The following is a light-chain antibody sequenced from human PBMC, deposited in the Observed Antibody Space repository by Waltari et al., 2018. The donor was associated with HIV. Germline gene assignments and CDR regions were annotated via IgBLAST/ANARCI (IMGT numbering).Light chain of an antibody. J-gene: IGKJ5*01. CDR1: QSVSNN. CDR2: GAS. CDR3: QQYDNWPIT. Sequence: EIVMTQSPATLSVSPGDRATLSCKASQSVSNNLAWYQQKPGQAPRLLIYGASTRGTSIPARFSGSGSETEFTLTISSLHSEDFAVYYCQQYDNWPITFGQGTRLELK. V-gene: IGKV3-15*01.